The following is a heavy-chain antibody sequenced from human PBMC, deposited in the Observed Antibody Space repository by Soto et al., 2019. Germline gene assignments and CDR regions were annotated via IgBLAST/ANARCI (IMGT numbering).Heavy chain of an antibody. D-gene: IGHD5-12*01. J-gene: IGHJ3*02. Sequence: QLQLQESGPGLVRPSQTLSLTCSVSGGSITSGGYYWGWIRQLPGKGLEWVAYVYSSGRTYYNPSLESRLSISLDTSKNQFSLILRSVTVADTAIYDCARDHNGFNTAFDIWGQGAMVTVSS. CDR1: GGSITSGGYY. CDR2: VYSSGRT. V-gene: IGHV4-31*03. CDR3: ARDHNGFNTAFDI.